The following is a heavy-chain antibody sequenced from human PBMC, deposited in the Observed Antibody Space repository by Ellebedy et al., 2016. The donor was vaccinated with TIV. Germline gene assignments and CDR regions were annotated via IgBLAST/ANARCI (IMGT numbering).Heavy chain of an antibody. CDR1: GNPFTTYG. Sequence: AASVKVSCKASGNPFTTYGITWVRQAPGQGLEWMGWISAYSDNTNYAQKFQGRVTMTTDTSTSTAYMELRSLKSDDTAVYYCARASAYCSNGVCKLDGSFDYWGQGTLVTVSS. D-gene: IGHD2-8*01. CDR2: ISAYSDNT. V-gene: IGHV1-18*04. CDR3: ARASAYCSNGVCKLDGSFDY. J-gene: IGHJ4*02.